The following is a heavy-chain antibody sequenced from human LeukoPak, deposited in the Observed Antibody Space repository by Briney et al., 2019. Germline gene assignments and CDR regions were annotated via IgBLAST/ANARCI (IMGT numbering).Heavy chain of an antibody. D-gene: IGHD3/OR15-3a*01. Sequence: PGGSLRLSCAASGFTVSSNYMSWVRQAPGKGLEWVGRIKSKTDGGTTYYAAPVKGRFTISRDDSKNTLYLQMNSLKTEDTAVYYCTTIPLSFGYRGYFDYWGPGTLVTVSS. V-gene: IGHV3-15*01. CDR3: TTIPLSFGYRGYFDY. CDR2: IKSKTDGGTT. J-gene: IGHJ4*02. CDR1: GFTVSSNY.